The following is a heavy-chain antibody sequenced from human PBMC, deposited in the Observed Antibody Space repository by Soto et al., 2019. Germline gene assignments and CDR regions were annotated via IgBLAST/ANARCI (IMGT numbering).Heavy chain of an antibody. D-gene: IGHD7-27*01. CDR3: SRGGEQCLIPYYFAW. V-gene: IGHV4-59*01. CDR1: GGSITNYY. CDR2: IYYTGST. J-gene: IGHJ4*02. Sequence: SETLSLTCTVSGGSITNYYWNWIRQPPGKGLEWIGYIYYTGSTNYNPSLESRVTISLDMSKNQFSLNLSSVTAADTAVYYCSRGGEQCLIPYYFAWWGQGTPVTVSS.